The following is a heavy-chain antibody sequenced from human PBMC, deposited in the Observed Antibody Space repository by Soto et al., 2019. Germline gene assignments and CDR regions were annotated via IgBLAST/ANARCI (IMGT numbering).Heavy chain of an antibody. V-gene: IGHV4-34*01. CDR2: INHSGST. D-gene: IGHD1-7*01. CDR3: ARGPYNWNYGGPMGYYYYYMDV. J-gene: IGHJ6*03. Sequence: SETLSLTCAVYGGSFSGYYWSWIRQPPGKGLEWIGEINHSGSTNYNPSLKSRVTISVDTSKNQFSLKLSSVTAADTAVYYCARGPYNWNYGGPMGYYYYYMDVWGKGTTVTVSS. CDR1: GGSFSGYY.